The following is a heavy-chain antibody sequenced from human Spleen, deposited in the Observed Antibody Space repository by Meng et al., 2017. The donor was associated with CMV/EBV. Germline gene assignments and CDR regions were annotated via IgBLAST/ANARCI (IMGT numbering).Heavy chain of an antibody. Sequence: GRSLRLSCAASGFTFNDYAMHWVRQAPGKGLEWVSLVNWNGGSTNYADSVKGRFTISRDNSKNSLYLQMNSLRVEDTALYYCAKASGGYSRLAPVYFDSWGQGTLVTVSS. J-gene: IGHJ4*02. CDR2: VNWNGGST. V-gene: IGHV3-43D*03. CDR1: GFTFNDYA. D-gene: IGHD6-13*01. CDR3: AKASGGYSRLAPVYFDS.